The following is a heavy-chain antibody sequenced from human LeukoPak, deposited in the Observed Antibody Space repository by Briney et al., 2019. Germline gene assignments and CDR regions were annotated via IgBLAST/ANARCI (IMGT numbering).Heavy chain of an antibody. D-gene: IGHD3-16*01. J-gene: IGHJ4*02. Sequence: SEILSLTCTVSGGSISSYYWSWIRQPPGKGLEWIGYIYYSGSTNYNPSLKSRVTISVDTSKNQFSLKLSSVTAADTAVYYCARGRGENYFDYWGQGTLVTVSS. V-gene: IGHV4-59*01. CDR3: ARGRGENYFDY. CDR1: GGSISSYY. CDR2: IYYSGST.